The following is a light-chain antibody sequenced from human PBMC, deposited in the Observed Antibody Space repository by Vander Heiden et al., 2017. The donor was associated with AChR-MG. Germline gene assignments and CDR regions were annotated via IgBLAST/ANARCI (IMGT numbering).Light chain of an antibody. CDR1: QSISSW. CDR2: KAS. V-gene: IGKV1-5*03. CDR3: QQYNSYQT. J-gene: IGKJ1*01. Sequence: DNTWTQSPSTLSASVGDRVTITCRASQSISSWLAWYQQKPGKAPKLLIYKASSLESGVPSRFSGSGSGTEFTLTISSLQPDDFATYYCQQYNSYQTFGQGTKVEIK.